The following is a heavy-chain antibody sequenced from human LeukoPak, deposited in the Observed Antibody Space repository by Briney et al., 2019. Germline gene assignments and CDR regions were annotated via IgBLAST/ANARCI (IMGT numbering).Heavy chain of an antibody. J-gene: IGHJ6*02. D-gene: IGHD2-2*01. V-gene: IGHV3-9*01. Sequence: PGRSLRLSCAASGFTFDDYAMHWVRQAPGKGLEWVSGISWNSGSIGYADSVKGRFTISRDNAKNSLYLQMNSLRAEDTALYYCAKDLMDCSSTSCYDAYYGMDAWGQGTTVTVSS. CDR3: AKDLMDCSSTSCYDAYYGMDA. CDR1: GFTFDDYA. CDR2: ISWNSGSI.